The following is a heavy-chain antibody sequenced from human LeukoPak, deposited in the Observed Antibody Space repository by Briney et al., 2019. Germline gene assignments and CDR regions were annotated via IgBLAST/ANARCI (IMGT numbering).Heavy chain of an antibody. J-gene: IGHJ4*02. Sequence: SETLSLTCTVSGDSISSFYWSWIRQPAGKGLEWIGHIYTSGSTNYSPSLKSRVTMSVYTSKNQFSLKLSSETAADPAVYYCARDVLAATGSFDYWGQGTQVTVSS. CDR3: ARDVLAATGSFDY. CDR1: GDSISSFY. D-gene: IGHD6-13*01. CDR2: IYTSGST. V-gene: IGHV4-4*07.